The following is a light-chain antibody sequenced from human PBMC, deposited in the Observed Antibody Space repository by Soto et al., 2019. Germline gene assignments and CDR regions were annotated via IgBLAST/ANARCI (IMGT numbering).Light chain of an antibody. CDR1: SSDVGDYNY. CDR3: SSSITNNIVV. Sequence: QSALTQPASVSGSPGQSITISCTGTSSDVGDYNYVSWYQQHPGKAPKLIVYEVSHRLSGVSDRFSGSKSGHTASLTISGLQDDDEADYYCSSSITNNIVVFGGGTQLTV. V-gene: IGLV2-14*01. J-gene: IGLJ2*01. CDR2: EVS.